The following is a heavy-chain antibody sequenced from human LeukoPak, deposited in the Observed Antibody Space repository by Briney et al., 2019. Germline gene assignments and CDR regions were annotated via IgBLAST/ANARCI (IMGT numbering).Heavy chain of an antibody. CDR2: IYFNGGA. D-gene: IGHD1-14*01. CDR1: GDSISSGHYY. J-gene: IGHJ6*03. Sequence: SETLSLTCTVSGDSISSGHYYWTWIRQAAGKELEWIGRIYFNGGANYNPSLKSRVTISVDTSKNQLSLNLTSVTAADTAVYYCARHGSRSMDVWGKGTTVTVSS. CDR3: ARHGSRSMDV. V-gene: IGHV4-61*10.